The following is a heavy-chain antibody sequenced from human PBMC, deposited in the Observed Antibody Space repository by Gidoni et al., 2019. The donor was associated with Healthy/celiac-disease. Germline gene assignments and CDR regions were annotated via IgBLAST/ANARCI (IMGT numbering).Heavy chain of an antibody. CDR2: IKQDGSEK. J-gene: IGHJ4*02. D-gene: IGHD6-6*01. Sequence: EVQLVESGGGLVQPGGSLILSCAASGFPFSSYWMSWVRQAPGKGLEWVANIKQDGSEKYYVDSVKGRFTISRDNAKNSLYLQMNSLRAEDTAVYYCAFLGARPYYFDYWGQGTLVTVSS. V-gene: IGHV3-7*01. CDR1: GFPFSSYW. CDR3: AFLGARPYYFDY.